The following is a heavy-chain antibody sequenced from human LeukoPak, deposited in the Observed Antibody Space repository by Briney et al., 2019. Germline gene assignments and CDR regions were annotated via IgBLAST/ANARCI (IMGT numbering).Heavy chain of an antibody. Sequence: ASVKVSCKASGGTFSSYAISWVRQAPGQGLEWMGGIIPIFGTANYAQKFQGRVTITVDKSTSTAYMELSSLRSEDTAVYYCASSPPYYYDSSGYPYWGQGTLVTVSS. J-gene: IGHJ4*02. V-gene: IGHV1-69*06. D-gene: IGHD3-22*01. CDR3: ASSPPYYYDSSGYPY. CDR2: IIPIFGTA. CDR1: GGTFSSYA.